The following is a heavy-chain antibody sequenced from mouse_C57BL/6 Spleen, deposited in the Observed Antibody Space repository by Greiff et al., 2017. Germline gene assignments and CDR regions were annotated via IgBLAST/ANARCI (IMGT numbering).Heavy chain of an antibody. CDR2: IDPSDSYT. CDR3: ARTTVLPFDY. Sequence: QVQLQQPGAELVRPGTSVKLSCKASGYTFTSYWMHWVKQRPGQGLEWIGVIDPSDSYTNYNQKFKGKATLTVDTSSSTAYMQLSSLTSEDSAVYYCARTTVLPFDYWGQGTTLTVSS. J-gene: IGHJ2*01. CDR1: GYTFTSYW. V-gene: IGHV1-59*01. D-gene: IGHD1-1*01.